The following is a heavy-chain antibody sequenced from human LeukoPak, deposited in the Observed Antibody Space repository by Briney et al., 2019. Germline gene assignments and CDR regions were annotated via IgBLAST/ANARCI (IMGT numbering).Heavy chain of an antibody. J-gene: IGHJ6*02. CDR2: VRYDGSDE. CDR1: GFSFTSYG. V-gene: IGHV3-30*04. Sequence: PGGSLRLFCSASGFSFTSYGMHWVRQGPGKGLEWVAVVRYDGSDEHYADSVKGRFTTSRDNSKTTLHLQMNNLREEDSAVYYCARPNCGGECYFSGYGMDVWGQGTTVTVSS. D-gene: IGHD2-21*01. CDR3: ARPNCGGECYFSGYGMDV.